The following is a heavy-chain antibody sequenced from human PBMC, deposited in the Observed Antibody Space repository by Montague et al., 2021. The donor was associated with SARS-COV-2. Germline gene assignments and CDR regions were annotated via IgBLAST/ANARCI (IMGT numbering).Heavy chain of an antibody. V-gene: IGHV3-33*05. CDR3: ARDLTYYDILTGYFAESPHYYYYYGMDV. CDR1: GFTFSSYG. Sequence: SLRLSCAASGFTFSSYGMHWVRQAPGKGLEWVAVISYDGSNKHYADSVKGRFTISRDNSKNTLYLQMNSLRAEDTAVYYCARDLTYYDILTGYFAESPHYYYYYGMDVWGQGTTVTVSS. D-gene: IGHD3-9*01. J-gene: IGHJ6*02. CDR2: ISYDGSNK.